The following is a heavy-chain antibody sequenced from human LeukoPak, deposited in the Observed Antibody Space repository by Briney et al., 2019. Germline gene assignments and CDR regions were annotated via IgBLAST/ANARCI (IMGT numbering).Heavy chain of an antibody. V-gene: IGHV4-34*01. CDR2: INHSGST. D-gene: IGHD4-17*01. CDR3: AIPTVTQNDAYDI. J-gene: IGHJ3*02. CDR1: GGSFSGYY. Sequence: SETLSLTCAVYGGSFSGYYWSWIRQPPGKGLEWIGEINHSGSTNYNPSLKSRVTISVDTSKNQFSLKLSSVTAADTAVYYCAIPTVTQNDAYDIWGQGTMVTVSS.